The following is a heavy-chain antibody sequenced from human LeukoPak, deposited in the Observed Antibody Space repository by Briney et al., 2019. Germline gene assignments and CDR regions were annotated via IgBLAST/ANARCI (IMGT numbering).Heavy chain of an antibody. J-gene: IGHJ3*02. Sequence: PSETLSLTCTVCGASMTSYYGRWVRQPPGKGLEGIGFFSYSGSANYNPSLRSRFTISVSTSKNQFSLSLTSATPAAAAVYYSARPVSSTWLDAFDIWGQGKMVTVSS. CDR3: ARPVSSTWLDAFDI. CDR1: GASMTSYY. V-gene: IGHV4-59*08. D-gene: IGHD6-13*01. CDR2: FSYSGSA.